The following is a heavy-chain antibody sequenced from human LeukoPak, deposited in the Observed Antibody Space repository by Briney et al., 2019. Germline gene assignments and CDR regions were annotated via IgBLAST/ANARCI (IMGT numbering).Heavy chain of an antibody. CDR2: IYYSGST. V-gene: IGHV4-59*01. CDR1: GGSISSYY. J-gene: IGHJ6*02. D-gene: IGHD6-13*01. Sequence: KPSETLALTCTVSGGSISSYYWSWIRQPPGKGLEWIGYIYYSGSTNYNPSLKSRVTISVDTSKNQFSLKLSPVTAADTAVYYCASGRQQLAHYGMDVWGQGTTVTVSS. CDR3: ASGRQQLAHYGMDV.